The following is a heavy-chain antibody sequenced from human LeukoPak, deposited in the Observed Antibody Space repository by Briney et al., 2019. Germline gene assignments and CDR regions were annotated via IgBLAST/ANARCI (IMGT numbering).Heavy chain of an antibody. J-gene: IGHJ5*02. Sequence: ASVNVSCKASGYTFTGYYMHWVRQAPGQGLEWVGRINPNSGGTNYAQKFQGRVTMTRDTSISTAYMELSRLRSDDTAVDYCAFSQLTVLPAARIDWFDPWGQGTLVTVSS. CDR1: GYTFTGYY. CDR2: INPNSGGT. V-gene: IGHV1-2*06. D-gene: IGHD2-2*01. CDR3: AFSQLTVLPAARIDWFDP.